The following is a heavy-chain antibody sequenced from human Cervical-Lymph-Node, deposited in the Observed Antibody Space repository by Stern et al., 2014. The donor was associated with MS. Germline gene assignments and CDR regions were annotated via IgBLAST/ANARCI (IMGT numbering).Heavy chain of an antibody. Sequence: QVQLVESGGGVVQPGRSLRLSCAASGFTFSSYAMHWVRQAPCKGLEWVAVISYDGSNKYYADSVKGRFTISRDNSKNTLYLQMNSLRAEDTAVYYCAREDGYSYGYYYYGMDVWGQGTTVTVSS. CDR2: ISYDGSNK. V-gene: IGHV3-30*01. CDR1: GFTFSSYA. CDR3: AREDGYSYGYYYYGMDV. D-gene: IGHD5-18*01. J-gene: IGHJ6*02.